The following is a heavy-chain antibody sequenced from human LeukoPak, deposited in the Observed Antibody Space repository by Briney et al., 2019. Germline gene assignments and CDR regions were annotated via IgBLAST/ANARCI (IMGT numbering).Heavy chain of an antibody. D-gene: IGHD4-23*01. CDR3: ARGPNADRGKSYYYYMDV. J-gene: IGHJ6*03. CDR1: GFTFNGYF. CDR2: INPNSGGT. V-gene: IGHV1-2*02. Sequence: EASVKVSCKASGFTFNGYFVNWVRQAPGQGLEWMGWINPNSGGTNFAQKFQGRVTMTRDTSISPAYMELSRLRSDDTAVYYCARGPNADRGKSYYYYMDVWGEGTTVTVSS.